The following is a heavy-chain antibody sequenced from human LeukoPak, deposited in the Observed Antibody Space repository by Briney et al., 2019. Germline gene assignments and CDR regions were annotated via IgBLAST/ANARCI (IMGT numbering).Heavy chain of an antibody. CDR2: IYYSGST. CDR1: GGSISSSSYY. Sequence: SETLSLTCTVSGGSISSSSYYWGWIGQPPGKGLEWIGSIYYSGSTYYNPSLKSRVTISVDTSKNQFSLKLSSVTAADTAVYYCARPAGSSSRFADYWGQGTLVTVSS. V-gene: IGHV4-39*01. J-gene: IGHJ4*02. D-gene: IGHD6-6*01. CDR3: ARPAGSSSRFADY.